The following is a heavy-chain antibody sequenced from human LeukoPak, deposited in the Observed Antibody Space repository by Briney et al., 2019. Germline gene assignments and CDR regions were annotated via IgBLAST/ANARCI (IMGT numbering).Heavy chain of an antibody. J-gene: IGHJ4*02. CDR2: IYYSGST. V-gene: IGHV4-61*08. Sequence: SETLSLTCAVSGGSISSGGYSWSWIRQPPGKGLEWIGYIYYSGSTNYNPSLKSRVTISVDTSKNQFSLKLSSVTAADTAVYYCASLFGELLYLDYWGQGTLVTVSS. D-gene: IGHD3-10*01. CDR3: ASLFGELLYLDY. CDR1: GGSISSGGYS.